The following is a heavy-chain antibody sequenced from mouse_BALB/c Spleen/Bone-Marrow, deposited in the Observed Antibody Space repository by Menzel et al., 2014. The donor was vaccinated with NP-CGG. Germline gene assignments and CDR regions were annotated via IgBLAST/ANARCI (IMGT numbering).Heavy chain of an antibody. V-gene: IGHV4-1*02. CDR3: ARQSFYGYSDY. CDR2: INPDSSTI. Sequence: EVKLMESGGGLVQPGGSLKLSRAASGFDFSRYWMSWVRQAPGKGLEWIGEINPDSSTINYTPSLKDKFIISRDYAKNTLFLQMRKVRSEDTALYYCARQSFYGYSDYWGQGTTLTVSS. D-gene: IGHD1-2*01. CDR1: GFDFSRYW. J-gene: IGHJ2*01.